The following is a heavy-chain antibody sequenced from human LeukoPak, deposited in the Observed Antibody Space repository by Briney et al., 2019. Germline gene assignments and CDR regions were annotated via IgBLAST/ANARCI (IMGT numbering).Heavy chain of an antibody. CDR1: GFAFSDVA. CDR2: VTNSGDTT. J-gene: IGHJ4*02. D-gene: IGHD4/OR15-4a*01. CDR3: ARHRNFGANFAIDY. Sequence: GCLRLSCAASGFAFSDVAMRWGRQAPGKGLEWGSAVTNSGDTTYYADSVKGRFTISKGNAKSTLHRELNSLRAEDTGKYFCARHRNFGANFAIDYWGQGTLVTVSS. V-gene: IGHV3-23*01.